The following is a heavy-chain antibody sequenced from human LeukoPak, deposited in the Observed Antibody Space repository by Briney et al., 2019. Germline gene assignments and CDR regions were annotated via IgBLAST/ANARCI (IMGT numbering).Heavy chain of an antibody. CDR1: GYTFTGYY. Sequence: ASVKVSCKASGYTFTGYYMHWVRQAPGQGLEWMGWINPNSGGTNYAQKFQGRVTMTRDTSISTAYMELSRLRSDDTAVYYCARDHRPYYYDSSGYFPGGDAFDIWGQGTMVTVSS. D-gene: IGHD3-22*01. V-gene: IGHV1-2*02. CDR3: ARDHRPYYYDSSGYFPGGDAFDI. J-gene: IGHJ3*02. CDR2: INPNSGGT.